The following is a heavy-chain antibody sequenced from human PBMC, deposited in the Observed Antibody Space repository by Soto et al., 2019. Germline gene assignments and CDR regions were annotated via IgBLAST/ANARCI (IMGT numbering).Heavy chain of an antibody. CDR1: GFTFSSYA. D-gene: IGHD1-1*01. Sequence: GSLRLSCPASGFTFSSYAMSWVRQAPGKGLEWVSGISSIGDSTYYAASVKGRFTISRDNSKNTLFLQMNSLRAEDTAVYFCARDVLERSWGPPGYWGQGTLVTVSS. J-gene: IGHJ4*02. CDR3: ARDVLERSWGPPGY. CDR2: ISSIGDST. V-gene: IGHV3-23*01.